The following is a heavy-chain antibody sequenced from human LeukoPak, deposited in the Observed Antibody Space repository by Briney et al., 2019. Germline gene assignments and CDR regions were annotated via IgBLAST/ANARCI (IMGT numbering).Heavy chain of an antibody. D-gene: IGHD3-10*02. CDR2: IYTSGST. CDR3: ARAMSDFDPPRRAFDI. Sequence: SQTLSLTCTVSGGSISSGSYYWSWIRQPAGKGLEWIGRIYTSGSTNYNPSLKSRVTISVDTSKNQFSLKLSSVTAADTAVYYCARAMSDFDPPRRAFDIWGQGTMVTVSS. V-gene: IGHV4-61*02. CDR1: GGSISSGSYY. J-gene: IGHJ3*02.